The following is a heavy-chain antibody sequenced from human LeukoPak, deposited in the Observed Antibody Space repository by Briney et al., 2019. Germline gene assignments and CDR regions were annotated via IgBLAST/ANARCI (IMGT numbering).Heavy chain of an antibody. Sequence: PSETLSLTCTVSGGSVSSTTYFWSWVRQAPGKGLEWVSVIFSASYTFYADSVKGRFTISRDTSKNTLYLQMNSLRAEDTAVYYCAKLWENDYGDYWGQGTLVTVSS. CDR2: IFSASYT. D-gene: IGHD3-16*01. V-gene: IGHV3-53*01. CDR1: GGSVSSTTYF. J-gene: IGHJ4*02. CDR3: AKLWENDYGDY.